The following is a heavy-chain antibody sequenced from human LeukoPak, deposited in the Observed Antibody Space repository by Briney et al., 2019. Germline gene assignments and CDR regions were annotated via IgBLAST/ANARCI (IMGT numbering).Heavy chain of an antibody. CDR1: GGSISSGSYY. CDR3: ARSTGEELLDAFDI. CDR2: IYTSGST. Sequence: SETLSLTCTVSGGSISSGSYYWSWIRQPAGKGLEWIGRIYTSGSTNYNPSLKSRVTMSVDTSKNQFSLKLSSVTAADTAVYYCARSTGEELLDAFDIWGQGTMVTVSS. J-gene: IGHJ3*02. D-gene: IGHD7-27*01. V-gene: IGHV4-61*02.